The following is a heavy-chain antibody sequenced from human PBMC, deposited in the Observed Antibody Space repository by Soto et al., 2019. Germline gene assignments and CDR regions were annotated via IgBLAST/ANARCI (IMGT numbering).Heavy chain of an antibody. CDR1: GGTFSSYA. J-gene: IGHJ6*02. CDR3: ADGDRGVVPAAIRDNYYYYGMDV. V-gene: IGHV1-69*01. Sequence: QVQLVQSGAEVKKPGSSVKVSCKASGGTFSSYAISWVRQAPGQGLELMGGIIPIFGTANYAQTFQGRVTITADESTSTAYIELSSLRSEDTAVYYCADGDRGVVPAAIRDNYYYYGMDVWGQGTTVTVSS. D-gene: IGHD2-2*01. CDR2: IIPIFGTA.